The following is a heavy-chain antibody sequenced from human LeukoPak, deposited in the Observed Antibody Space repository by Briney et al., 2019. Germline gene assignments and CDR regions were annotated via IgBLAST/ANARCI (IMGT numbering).Heavy chain of an antibody. Sequence: SQTLSLTCTVSGGSISSGGYYRSWIRQHPGKGLEWIGYIYYSGSTYYNPSLKSRVTISVDTSKNQFSLKLSSVTAADTAVYYCARDLGSSSDYYYGMDVWGQGTTVTVSS. CDR2: IYYSGST. V-gene: IGHV4-31*03. CDR1: GGSISSGGYY. D-gene: IGHD6-6*01. J-gene: IGHJ6*02. CDR3: ARDLGSSSDYYYGMDV.